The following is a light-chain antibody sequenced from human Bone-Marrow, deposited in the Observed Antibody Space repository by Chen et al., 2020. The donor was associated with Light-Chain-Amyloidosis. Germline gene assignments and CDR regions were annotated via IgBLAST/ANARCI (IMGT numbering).Light chain of an antibody. CDR3: QSVYTSGSYWV. Sequence: SYKLTQPRSVAVSPGQPARITCSADALPSQDAYWYQQKPGQAPVLVISKDSERPSRIPARFSVSSSGTTVTLIISGVQAEDEAEYYCQSVYTSGSYWVFGGGTKLTVL. CDR1: ALPSQD. J-gene: IGLJ3*02. V-gene: IGLV3-25*03. CDR2: KDS.